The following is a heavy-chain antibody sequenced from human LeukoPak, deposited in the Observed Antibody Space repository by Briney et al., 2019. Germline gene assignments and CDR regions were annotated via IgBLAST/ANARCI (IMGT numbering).Heavy chain of an antibody. CDR1: GFAVSSKY. V-gene: IGHV3-53*05. CDR3: ASLRDGSNWYGLVNL. J-gene: IGHJ3*01. Sequence: QPGGSLRLSCAVSGFAVSSKYMTWVRQAPGKGLEWVSVIYSDGSTFYADSVKGRFTISRDNAKNTVYLQMNSLRAEDTAVYYCASLRDGSNWYGLVNLWGQGTMVTVSS. CDR2: IYSDGST. D-gene: IGHD6-13*01.